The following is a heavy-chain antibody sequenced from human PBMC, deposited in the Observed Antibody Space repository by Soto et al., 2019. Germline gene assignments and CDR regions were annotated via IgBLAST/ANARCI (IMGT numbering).Heavy chain of an antibody. J-gene: IGHJ3*02. CDR1: GFTFSSYW. V-gene: IGHV3-7*03. Sequence: GGSLRLSCAASGFTFSSYWMSWVRQAPGKGLEWVANIKQDGSEKYYVDSVKGRFTISRDNAKNSLYLQMNSLRAEDTAVYYCAREGSTIAAAGTAFDIWGQGTMVTVSS. D-gene: IGHD6-13*01. CDR3: AREGSTIAAAGTAFDI. CDR2: IKQDGSEK.